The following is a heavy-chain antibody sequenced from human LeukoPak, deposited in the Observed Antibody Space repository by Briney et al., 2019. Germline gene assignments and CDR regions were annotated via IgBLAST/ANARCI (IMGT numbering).Heavy chain of an antibody. V-gene: IGHV3-53*01. CDR2: IYSGGST. D-gene: IGHD1-26*01. Sequence: GGSLRLSCAASGFTVSSNYMSWARQAPGKGLEWVSVIYSGGSTYYADSVKGRFTISRDNSKNTLYLQMNSLRAEDTAVYYCARDRGGSYSGSMGYWGQGTLVTVSS. J-gene: IGHJ4*02. CDR3: ARDRGGSYSGSMGY. CDR1: GFTVSSNY.